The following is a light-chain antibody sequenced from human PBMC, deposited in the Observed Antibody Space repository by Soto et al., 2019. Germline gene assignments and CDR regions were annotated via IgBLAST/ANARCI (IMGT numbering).Light chain of an antibody. Sequence: QSVLTQPPSVSAAPGQKVTISCSGSSSNIGTNYVSWYQQLPGRAPKLVIFGNSKRPSGIPDRFSGSKSGSSATLGVTGLQTGDEADYYCGTWDSDLSAEVFGGGTKLTVL. CDR1: SSNIGTNY. V-gene: IGLV1-51*01. CDR2: GNS. CDR3: GTWDSDLSAEV. J-gene: IGLJ3*02.